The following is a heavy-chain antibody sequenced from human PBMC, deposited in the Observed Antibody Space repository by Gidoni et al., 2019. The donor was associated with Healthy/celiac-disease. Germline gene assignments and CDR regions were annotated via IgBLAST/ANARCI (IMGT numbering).Heavy chain of an antibody. D-gene: IGHD3-16*02. CDR1: GFTFSSYG. Sequence: QVQLVESGGGVVQPGRSLRLSCAASGFTFSSYGMHWVRQAPGKGLEWVAVISYEGSNKYYADSVKGRFTISRDNSKNTLYLQMNSLRAEDTAVYYCAKEGRYYDYVWGSYRRGYFDYWGQGTLVTVSS. V-gene: IGHV3-30*18. CDR2: ISYEGSNK. CDR3: AKEGRYYDYVWGSYRRGYFDY. J-gene: IGHJ4*02.